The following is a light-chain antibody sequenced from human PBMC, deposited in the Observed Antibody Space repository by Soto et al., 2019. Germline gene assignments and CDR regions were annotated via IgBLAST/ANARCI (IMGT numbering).Light chain of an antibody. CDR2: DAS. J-gene: IGKJ3*01. Sequence: EMVLTQSPASLSLSPGERATLYCRASQSVSYLAWYQQKPGQAPRLLIYDASNRATGIPARFSGSGSGTDFTLTISRLEPEDSAIYYCQQRRNWLFGPGTKVDIK. V-gene: IGKV3-11*01. CDR3: QQRRNWL. CDR1: QSVSY.